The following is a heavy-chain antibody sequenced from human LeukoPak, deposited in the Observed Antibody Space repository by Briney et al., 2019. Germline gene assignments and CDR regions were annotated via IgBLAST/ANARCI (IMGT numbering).Heavy chain of an antibody. J-gene: IGHJ5*02. Sequence: SETLSLTCTVSGGSISSSSYYWGWIRQPPGKGLEWIGSIYYSGSTYYNPSLKSRVTISVDTSKNQFSLKLSSVTAADTAVYYCARHLLWFGELRRILNWFDPWGQGTLVTASS. V-gene: IGHV4-39*01. CDR1: GGSISSSSYY. D-gene: IGHD3-10*01. CDR3: ARHLLWFGELRRILNWFDP. CDR2: IYYSGST.